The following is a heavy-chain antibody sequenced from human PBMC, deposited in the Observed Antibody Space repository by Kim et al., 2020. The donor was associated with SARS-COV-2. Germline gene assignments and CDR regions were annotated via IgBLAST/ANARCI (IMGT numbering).Heavy chain of an antibody. V-gene: IGHV3-7*01. J-gene: IGHJ4*02. D-gene: IGHD2-15*01. CDR3: ARDLSGSSCFAY. Sequence: YYVASLKGRFTISRDHAKNSLYLQMNSLRAEYTAVYYCARDLSGSSCFAYWGQGTLVTVSS.